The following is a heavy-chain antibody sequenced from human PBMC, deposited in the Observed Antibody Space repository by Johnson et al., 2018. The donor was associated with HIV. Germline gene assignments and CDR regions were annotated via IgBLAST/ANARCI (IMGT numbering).Heavy chain of an antibody. CDR2: IWYDGSNK. CDR3: AKDVGNYWPDAFDI. D-gene: IGHD3-3*01. J-gene: IGHJ3*02. V-gene: IGHV3-30*02. CDR1: AVSGFSVSSNY. Sequence: QVQLVESGGGLVQPGGSLRLSCAASAVSGFSVSSNYINWVRQAPGKGLEWVAVIWYDGSNKYYADSVKGRFTSARDNSKNMLYLQMNNLRVEDTAVYYCAKDVGNYWPDAFDIWGQGAVVTVSS.